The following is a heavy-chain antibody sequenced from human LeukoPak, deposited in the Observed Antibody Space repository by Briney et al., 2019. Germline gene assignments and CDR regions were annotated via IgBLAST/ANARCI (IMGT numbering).Heavy chain of an antibody. V-gene: IGHV1-46*01. D-gene: IGHD5-24*01. CDR2: INPSGGST. CDR3: ARVRDGYNDAYDM. Sequence: ASVKVSCKASGFTFTNYNMHWVRQAPGQGLEWTGIINPSGGSTNYSQNLQATVTMTRDTSTSTVYMELSSLTSEDTAVYYCARVRDGYNDAYDMWGQGTMVTVPS. J-gene: IGHJ3*02. CDR1: GFTFTNYN.